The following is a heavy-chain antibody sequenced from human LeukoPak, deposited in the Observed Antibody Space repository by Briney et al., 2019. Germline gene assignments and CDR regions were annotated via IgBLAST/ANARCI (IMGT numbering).Heavy chain of an antibody. Sequence: SETLSLTCTVSGGSITSGEHYCSWIRQPPGKGLEWIGYIYYSGSTNYNPSLKSRVTISVDTSKNQFSLKLSSVTAADTAVYYCAKTIRVRGDAYNWFDPWGQGTLVTVSS. V-gene: IGHV4-61*08. J-gene: IGHJ5*02. CDR1: GGSITSGEHY. CDR2: IYYSGST. D-gene: IGHD3-10*01. CDR3: AKTIRVRGDAYNWFDP.